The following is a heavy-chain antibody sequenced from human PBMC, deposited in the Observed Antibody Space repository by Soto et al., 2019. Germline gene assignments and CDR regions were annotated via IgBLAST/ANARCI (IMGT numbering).Heavy chain of an antibody. CDR2: TSYDGSNT. D-gene: IGHD2-15*01. Sequence: QLQLVESGGGVVQPGRSLRLSCAASGFTFSSYAMHWVRQAPGKGLEWVAVTSYDGSNTHYADSVKGRFTISRDNSKNTLYLQMNSLRAEDTAAYYCERDSVAATHGAVVDHWGQGALVTVTS. CDR3: ERDSVAATHGAVVDH. V-gene: IGHV3-30-3*01. J-gene: IGHJ4*02. CDR1: GFTFSSYA.